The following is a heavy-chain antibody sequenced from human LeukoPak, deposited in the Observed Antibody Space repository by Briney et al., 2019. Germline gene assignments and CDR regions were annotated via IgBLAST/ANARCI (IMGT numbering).Heavy chain of an antibody. CDR3: VRSRGLDYYGSGTDFDPYYYYMDV. J-gene: IGHJ6*03. V-gene: IGHV1-2*02. CDR1: GYTFTGYY. CDR2: IYPNSGGT. Sequence: ASVKVSCKASGYTFTGYYMHWVRQAPGQGLEWMGWIYPNSGGTNYVQKFQGRVTMTRDTSISTAYMELSRLRSDDTAVYYCVRSRGLDYYGSGTDFDPYYYYMDVWGKGTTVTISS. D-gene: IGHD3-10*01.